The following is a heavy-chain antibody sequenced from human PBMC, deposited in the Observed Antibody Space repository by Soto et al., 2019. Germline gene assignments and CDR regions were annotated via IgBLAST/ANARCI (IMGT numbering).Heavy chain of an antibody. CDR3: VNEGRDWNSRGYFDL. J-gene: IGHJ3*01. CDR2: ITSGGGGA. CDR1: EVTFASYD. V-gene: IGHV3-23*01. D-gene: IGHD1-1*01. Sequence: PGGSLRLSCVASEVTFASYDMDWVRQAPGKGLEWVSLITSGGGGANYADSVKGRFTISRDNSKNTLYLQMNSLRAEDTAIYHCVNEGRDWNSRGYFDLWGRGTMVTVSS.